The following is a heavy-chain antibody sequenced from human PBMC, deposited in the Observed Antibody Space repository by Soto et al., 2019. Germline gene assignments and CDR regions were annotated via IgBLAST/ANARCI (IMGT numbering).Heavy chain of an antibody. D-gene: IGHD3-9*01. Sequence: VPLVESGGGLVQSGGSLGLSCVASGFSFRSYWMHWVRQAPGKGLVWVARISSDGTTTTYADSANGRFTVSRDNAANTLYLQMSSLRAEDTAVYYCAREYYGVLTGYYNDYWGQGTLVTVSS. V-gene: IGHV3-74*01. J-gene: IGHJ4*02. CDR1: GFSFRSYW. CDR3: AREYYGVLTGYYNDY. CDR2: ISSDGTTT.